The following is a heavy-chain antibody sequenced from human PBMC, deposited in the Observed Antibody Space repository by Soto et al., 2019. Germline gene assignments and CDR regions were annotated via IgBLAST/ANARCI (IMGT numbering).Heavy chain of an antibody. CDR1: GSTFTSNG. D-gene: IGHD5-18*01. Sequence: QVHLVQSGPEMKKPGASVRVSCKVSGSTFTSNGIGWVRQAPGQGLEWMGWISTYNENMYTAPQLQGRLTMTTDTSTTTAYMERTNRKCDDTALYYCAYVGGDSTGDYSFDLWGQGTPVPVSS. CDR3: AYVGGDSTGDYSFDL. CDR2: ISTYNENM. V-gene: IGHV1-18*04. J-gene: IGHJ4*02.